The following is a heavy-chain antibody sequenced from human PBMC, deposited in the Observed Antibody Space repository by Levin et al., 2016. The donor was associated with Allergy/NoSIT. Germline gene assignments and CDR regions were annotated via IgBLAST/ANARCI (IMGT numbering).Heavy chain of an antibody. CDR2: ISWNSGSI. J-gene: IGHJ4*02. D-gene: IGHD6-6*01. Sequence: WIRQPPGKGLEWVSGISWNSGSIGYADSVKGRFTISRDNAKNSLYLQMNSLRAEDTALYYCAKDTGSSSSSYFDYWGQGTLVTVSS. CDR3: AKDTGSSSSSYFDY. V-gene: IGHV3-9*01.